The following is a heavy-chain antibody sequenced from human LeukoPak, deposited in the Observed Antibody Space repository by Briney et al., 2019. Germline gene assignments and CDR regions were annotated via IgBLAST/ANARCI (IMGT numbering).Heavy chain of an antibody. J-gene: IGHJ4*02. CDR3: AKDTPGYSSGWSSDY. V-gene: IGHV3-23*01. CDR1: GFTFSSYA. Sequence: GGSLRLSCAVSGFTFSSYAMSWVRQAPGKGLEWVSAISGSGGRTYYADSVKGRFTISRDNSKNTLYLQMNSLRAEDTAIYYCAKDTPGYSSGWSSDYWGQGTLVTVSS. CDR2: ISGSGGRT. D-gene: IGHD6-19*01.